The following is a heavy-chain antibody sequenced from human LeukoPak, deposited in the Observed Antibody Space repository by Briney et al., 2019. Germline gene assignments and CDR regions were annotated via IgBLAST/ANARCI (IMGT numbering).Heavy chain of an antibody. CDR1: GGSISSRPYC. CDR3: ARLVVSSWYHEVLLGRDY. Sequence: PSQTLSLTCTVSGGSISSRPYCWGWIRQPPGKGLEWLGSFFYSGSTNYKPSLKSRVTISVDTSKNQFSLKLSSVTAADTAVYYCARLVVSSWYHEVLLGRDYWGQGALVTVSS. J-gene: IGHJ4*02. D-gene: IGHD6-13*01. V-gene: IGHV4-39*01. CDR2: FFYSGST.